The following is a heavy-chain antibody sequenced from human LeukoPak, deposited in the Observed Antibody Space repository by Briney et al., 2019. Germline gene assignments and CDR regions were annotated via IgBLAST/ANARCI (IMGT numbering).Heavy chain of an antibody. CDR1: GFAFNTYS. V-gene: IGHV3-21*01. CDR3: AREGGYCSSTSCYFDY. D-gene: IGHD2-2*01. CDR2: ISSTSSYI. J-gene: IGHJ4*02. Sequence: PGGSLRLSCAASGFAFNTYSMDWVRQAPGKGLDWVSSISSTSSYIYYADSVKGPFTISRDNAKTSLYLQMNSVRAEDTAVYYCAREGGYCSSTSCYFDYWGQGTLVTVSS.